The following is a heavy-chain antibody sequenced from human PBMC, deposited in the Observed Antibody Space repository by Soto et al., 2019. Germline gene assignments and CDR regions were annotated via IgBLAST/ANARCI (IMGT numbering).Heavy chain of an antibody. J-gene: IGHJ5*02. CDR1: GGSISSSSYY. D-gene: IGHD2-21*02. Sequence: SETLSLTCTVSGGSISSSSYYWGWIRQPPGKGLEWIGSIYYSGSTYYNPSLKSRVTISVDTSKNQFSLKLSSVTAADTAVYYCARIVVVTATYNWFDPWGQGTLVTV. CDR3: ARIVVVTATYNWFDP. CDR2: IYYSGST. V-gene: IGHV4-39*01.